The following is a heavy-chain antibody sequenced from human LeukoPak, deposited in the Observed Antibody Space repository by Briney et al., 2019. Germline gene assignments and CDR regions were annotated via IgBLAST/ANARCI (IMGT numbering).Heavy chain of an antibody. CDR1: GYTFTGFY. V-gene: IGHV1-2*02. CDR3: ARVDFWSGSD. CDR2: INPDTGDT. D-gene: IGHD3-3*01. Sequence: ASVKVSCKASGYTFTGFYMFWVRQAPGQGLEWIGWINPDTGDTNYAQQFQGRISMTRDSSITTAYMELSRLRSDDTAVYYCARVDFWSGSDWGQGTLVTVSS. J-gene: IGHJ4*02.